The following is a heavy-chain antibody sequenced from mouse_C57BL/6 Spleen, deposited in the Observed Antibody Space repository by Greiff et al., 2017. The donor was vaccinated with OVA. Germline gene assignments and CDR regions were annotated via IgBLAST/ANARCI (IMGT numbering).Heavy chain of an antibody. D-gene: IGHD1-1*01. J-gene: IGHJ2*01. Sequence: QLHHSFSELVRPGASVTLSCKASGYTFTDYEMHWVKQTPVHGLEWIGAIDPETGGTAYNQKFKGKAILTADKSSSTAYMELRSLTSEDSAVYYGTGLRPFDDWGKGTTLTVSS. V-gene: IGHV1-15*01. CDR3: TGLRPFDD. CDR2: IDPETGGT. CDR1: GYTFTDYE.